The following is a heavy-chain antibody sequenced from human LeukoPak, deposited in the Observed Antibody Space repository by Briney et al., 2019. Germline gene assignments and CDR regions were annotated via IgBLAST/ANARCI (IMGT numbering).Heavy chain of an antibody. D-gene: IGHD1-26*01. J-gene: IGHJ4*02. V-gene: IGHV3-15*01. CDR1: GFTFSNTW. CDR2: IQRKADGGTT. Sequence: GGSLRLSCAASGFTFSNTWMGWVRQGPGKGLEWVGRIQRKADGGTTDYAAPVKGRFTISRDDSENTLYLQMNSLKIEDTAVYYCTTESSGGSDNWGQGTLVTVSS. CDR3: TTESSGGSDN.